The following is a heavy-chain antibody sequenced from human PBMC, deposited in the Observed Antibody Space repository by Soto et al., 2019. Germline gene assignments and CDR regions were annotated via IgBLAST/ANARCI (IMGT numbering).Heavy chain of an antibody. CDR3: ATDSPARYFFDH. CDR2: ISDEGTNK. CDR1: GFSFSTCA. J-gene: IGHJ4*02. Sequence: LRLCCGASGFSFSTCAMHWVRQATVKGLEWVALISDEGTNKNFAGSVKGRFTVSRDNSQRTLYLHMDSLRPDDTAVYYCATDSPARYFFDHWGQGTLVTVSS. V-gene: IGHV3-30-3*01. D-gene: IGHD2-2*01.